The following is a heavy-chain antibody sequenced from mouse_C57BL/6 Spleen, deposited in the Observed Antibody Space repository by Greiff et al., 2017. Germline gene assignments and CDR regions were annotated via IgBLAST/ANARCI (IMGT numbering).Heavy chain of an antibody. CDR1: GFTFSSYA. V-gene: IGHV5-4*01. D-gene: IGHD1-1*01. CDR3: ARDFVVAPTGY. J-gene: IGHJ2*01. Sequence: EVQRVESGGGLVKPGGSLKLSCAASGFTFSSYAMSWVRQTPEKRLEWVATISDGGSYTYYPDNVKGRFTISRDNAKNNLYLQMSHLKSEDTAMYYCARDFVVAPTGYWGQGTTLTVSS. CDR2: ISDGGSYT.